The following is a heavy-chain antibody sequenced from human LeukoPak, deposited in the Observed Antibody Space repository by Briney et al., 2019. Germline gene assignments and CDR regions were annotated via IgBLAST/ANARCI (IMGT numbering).Heavy chain of an antibody. CDR3: ARRERLGCSYGRGTLDI. J-gene: IGHJ3*02. Sequence: GGSLRLSCVASGILVSSNYMSWVRQAPGKGLEWVSFIDSTGSTYNADSVKGRFTISRDNSRNTLYLQMNSLRVEDTAVYYCARRERLGCSYGRGTLDIWGQGTMVTVSS. D-gene: IGHD5-18*01. CDR1: GILVSSNY. CDR2: IDSTGST. V-gene: IGHV3-66*01.